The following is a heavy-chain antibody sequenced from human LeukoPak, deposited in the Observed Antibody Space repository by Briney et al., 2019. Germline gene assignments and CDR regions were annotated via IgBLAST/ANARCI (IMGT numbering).Heavy chain of an antibody. CDR3: VRDLMGSGSTTAYLHH. CDR1: GFTFSDYS. Sequence: GGSLRLSCAASGFTFSDYSMNWVRQAPGKGLEWVSSISRSSRHVYYAGSVKGRFTISRDNAKNSLYLQTNSLRAEDMAVYFCVRDLMGSGSTTAYLHHWGQGTLVTVPS. CDR2: ISRSSRHV. D-gene: IGHD1-1*01. V-gene: IGHV3-21*01. J-gene: IGHJ1*01.